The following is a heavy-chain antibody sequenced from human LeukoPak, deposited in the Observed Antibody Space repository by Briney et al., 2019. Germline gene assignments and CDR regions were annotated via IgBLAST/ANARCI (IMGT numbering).Heavy chain of an antibody. J-gene: IGHJ4*02. CDR1: GFTFSRYG. Sequence: GGSLRLSCAASGFTFSRYGMHWVRQAPGKGLEWVAVKSYDGSNKHYGDSVKGRFTISRDNSKNTLYLQMNSLRAEDTAVYYCSRRYFDYWGQGTLVTVSS. CDR3: SRRYFDY. CDR2: KSYDGSNK. V-gene: IGHV3-30*03.